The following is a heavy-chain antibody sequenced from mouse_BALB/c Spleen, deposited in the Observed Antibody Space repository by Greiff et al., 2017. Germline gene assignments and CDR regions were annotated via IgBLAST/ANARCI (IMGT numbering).Heavy chain of an antibody. CDR1: GYSITSDYA. CDR2: ISYSGRT. CDR3: ASYGNSLFAY. J-gene: IGHJ3*01. V-gene: IGHV3-2*02. D-gene: IGHD2-1*01. Sequence: EVKLQESGPGLVKPSQSLSLTCTVTGYSITSDYAWNWIRQFPGNKLECMGYISYSGRTSYNPSLKSRISITRDTSKNQFFLQLNSVTTEDTATYYCASYGNSLFAYWGQGTLVTVSA.